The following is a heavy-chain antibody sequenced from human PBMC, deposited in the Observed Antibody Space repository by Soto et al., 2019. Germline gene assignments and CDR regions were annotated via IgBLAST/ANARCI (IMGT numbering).Heavy chain of an antibody. CDR1: GYTFSNYG. J-gene: IGHJ3*02. CDR3: ARVFVSGSYSAFDT. D-gene: IGHD3-10*01. V-gene: IGHV1-18*01. Sequence: ASVKVSCKASGYTFSNYGISWVRQAPGQGLEWMGWISPHNGNTKYTQKFQGRVTMTTDTSTSTAYMELRSLRSDDTAVFYCARVFVSGSYSAFDTWGQRTMVAVSS. CDR2: ISPHNGNT.